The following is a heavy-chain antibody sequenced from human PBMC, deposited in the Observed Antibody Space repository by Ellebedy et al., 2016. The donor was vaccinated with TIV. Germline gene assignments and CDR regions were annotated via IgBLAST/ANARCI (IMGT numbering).Heavy chain of an antibody. Sequence: PGGSLRLSCAASGFTFGFSFSRYAMSWVRQAPGKGLEWVSAISGSGGSTYYADSVKGRFTISRDNSKNTLYLQMNSLRAEDTAVYYCTRVRSGYSGYDGGDYWGQGTLVTVSS. CDR3: TRVRSGYSGYDGGDY. CDR2: ISGSGGST. CDR1: GFTFGFSFSRYA. D-gene: IGHD5-12*01. V-gene: IGHV3-23*01. J-gene: IGHJ4*02.